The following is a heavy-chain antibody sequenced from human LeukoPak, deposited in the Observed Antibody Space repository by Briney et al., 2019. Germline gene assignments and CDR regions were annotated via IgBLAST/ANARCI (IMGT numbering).Heavy chain of an antibody. J-gene: IGHJ4*02. Sequence: ASVKVSCKASGYTFTSYHVHWVRQAPGQGLEWMGIINPSGGSTSYAQKFQGRVTMTRDTSTSTVYMELSSLRSEDTAVYYCARDNAADYDILTGYYSRESEYYFDYWGQGTLVTVSS. D-gene: IGHD3-9*01. CDR1: GYTFTSYH. CDR2: INPSGGST. CDR3: ARDNAADYDILTGYYSRESEYYFDY. V-gene: IGHV1-46*01.